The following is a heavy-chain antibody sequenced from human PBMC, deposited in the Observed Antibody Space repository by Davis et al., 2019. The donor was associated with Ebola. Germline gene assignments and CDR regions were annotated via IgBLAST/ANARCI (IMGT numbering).Heavy chain of an antibody. CDR2: INPGAGGT. CDR1: GYTFSDFY. V-gene: IGHV1-46*01. J-gene: IGHJ3*02. D-gene: IGHD4-17*01. CDR3: ARARATYGDFDVFDI. Sequence: ASVKVSCKTSGYTFSDFYVHWVRQAPGQGLEWMGMINPGAGGTTYAQKFQGRVTITADESTSTANMELSSLRSEDTAVYYCARARATYGDFDVFDIWGQGTMVTVSS.